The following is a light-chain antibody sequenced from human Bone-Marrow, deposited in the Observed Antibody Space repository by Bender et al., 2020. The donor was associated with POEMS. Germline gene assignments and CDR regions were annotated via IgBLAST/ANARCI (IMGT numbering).Light chain of an antibody. V-gene: IGLV2-14*03. CDR3: TAYSSRSTLVL. CDR1: SSDIGGYNF. CDR2: DVT. J-gene: IGLJ2*01. Sequence: QPALTQPASLSGSPGQSITISCTGASSDIGGYNFVSWYQQLPGNAPQLMIYDVTSRPSVVSDRFSGSKSGNTASLAISGLQAEEEAAYYCTAYSSRSTLVLLGGGTKLTVL.